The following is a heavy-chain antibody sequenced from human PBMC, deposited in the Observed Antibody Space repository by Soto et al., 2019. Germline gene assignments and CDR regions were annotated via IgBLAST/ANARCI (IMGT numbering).Heavy chain of an antibody. Sequence: GGSLRLSCAASGFTFSSYSMNWVRQAPGKGLEWVSYISSSSSTIYYADSVKGRFTISRDNAKNSLYLQMNSLRDEDTAVYYCARDHDTIFGVVITRPYYYYYGMDVWGQGTTVTVSS. CDR3: ARDHDTIFGVVITRPYYYYYGMDV. D-gene: IGHD3-3*01. CDR2: ISSSSSTI. CDR1: GFTFSSYS. V-gene: IGHV3-48*02. J-gene: IGHJ6*02.